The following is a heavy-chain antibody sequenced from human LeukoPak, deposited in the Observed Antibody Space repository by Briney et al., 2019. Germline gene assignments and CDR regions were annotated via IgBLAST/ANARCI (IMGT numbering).Heavy chain of an antibody. CDR3: ARPYGSGTYYNRVGAFDI. D-gene: IGHD3-10*01. J-gene: IGHJ3*02. Sequence: GESLKISCKGSGYSFTNYWIGWVRQMPGKGLEWMGIIYPGDSDTRYSPSFQGQVTISADKSTSTAYLQWSSLKASDTAMYYCARPYGSGTYYNRVGAFDIWGQGTMVTVSS. CDR2: IYPGDSDT. V-gene: IGHV5-51*01. CDR1: GYSFTNYW.